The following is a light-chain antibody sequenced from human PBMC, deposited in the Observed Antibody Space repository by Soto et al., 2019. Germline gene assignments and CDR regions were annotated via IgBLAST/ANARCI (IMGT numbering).Light chain of an antibody. CDR1: QTIGTY. Sequence: DIQMTQSPSSLSESVGDRVTITCRASQTIGTYLNSYQQTPGKAPKLLIYVASSLQSGVPSRFSGRRSGTDYAVTISSLQPEDFATYYCHQSCTPPFILGPGTKVYI. J-gene: IGKJ3*01. V-gene: IGKV1-39*01. CDR2: VAS. CDR3: HQSCTPPFI.